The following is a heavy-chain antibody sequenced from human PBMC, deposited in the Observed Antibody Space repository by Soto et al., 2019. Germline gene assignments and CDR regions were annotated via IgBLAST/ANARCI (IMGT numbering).Heavy chain of an antibody. D-gene: IGHD2-21*02. Sequence: EVQLLESGGGLAQPGGSLRLSCAASAFTFSSYAMSWVRQAPGKGLEWGSAVSGSGDSTYYADSVKGRYTSSRDNSKNTRDLQMNSLRAEDTAVYYCAKGRASDCPGCTQDYWGQGSLVADSA. CDR3: AKGRASDCPGCTQDY. V-gene: IGHV3-23*01. J-gene: IGHJ4*02. CDR1: AFTFSSYA. CDR2: VSGSGDST.